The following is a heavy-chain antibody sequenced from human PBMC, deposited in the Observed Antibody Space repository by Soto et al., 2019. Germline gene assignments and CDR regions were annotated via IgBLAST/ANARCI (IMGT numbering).Heavy chain of an antibody. CDR3: ARCRGNCYYFDY. V-gene: IGHV4-31*03. CDR2: IYYSGST. CDR1: GGSINNGDYY. Sequence: QVQLQESGPGLVKPSQTLSLTCTVSGGSINNGDYYWSWIRQHPGKGLEWIGYIYYSGSTHYNPSLKSRITISVDTSKNQFSLKLSSVTAADTAVYYCARCRGNCYYFDYWGQGTLVTVSS. J-gene: IGHJ4*02. D-gene: IGHD2-21*02.